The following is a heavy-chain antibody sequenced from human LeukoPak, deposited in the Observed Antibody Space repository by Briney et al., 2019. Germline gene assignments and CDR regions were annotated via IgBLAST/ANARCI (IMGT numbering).Heavy chain of an antibody. J-gene: IGHJ6*03. CDR2: ISYDGITE. V-gene: IGHV3-30*14. CDR3: ARRRRAYYYYMDV. Sequence: GGSLRLSCAASGFAFSSFAMHWVRQTPGKGLEWVSLISYDGITEDYSDSVKGRFTISRDNSKNTLYLQMNSLRAEDTAVYYCARRRRAYYYYMDVWGKGTTVTVSS. CDR1: GFAFSSFA. D-gene: IGHD1-26*01.